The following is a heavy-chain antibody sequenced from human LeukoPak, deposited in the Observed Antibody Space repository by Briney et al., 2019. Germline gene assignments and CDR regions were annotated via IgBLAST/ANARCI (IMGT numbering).Heavy chain of an antibody. CDR2: ISSGVGSP. CDR1: GFTFTNYA. J-gene: IGHJ4*02. Sequence: QTGGSLRLACTASGFTFTNYAMTWVRQAPGKGLKWVSGISSGVGSPFYADSVKGRFTISRDNSKNTLYVQVNSLGTEDTAAYYCAKGSYYDSSGSFYFDYWGQGTLVTVSS. V-gene: IGHV3-23*01. CDR3: AKGSYYDSSGSFYFDY. D-gene: IGHD3-22*01.